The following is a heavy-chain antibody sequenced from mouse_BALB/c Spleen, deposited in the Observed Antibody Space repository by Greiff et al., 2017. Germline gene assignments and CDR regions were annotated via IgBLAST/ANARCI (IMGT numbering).Heavy chain of an antibody. J-gene: IGHJ4*01. CDR3: ARTGTDYAMDY. V-gene: IGHV4-2*02. D-gene: IGHD4-1*01. CDR2: INPGSSTI. CDR1: GFDFSRYW. Sequence: EVKLMESGGGLVQPGGSLNLSCAASGFDFSRYWMSWARQAPGKGQEWIGEINPGSSTINYTPSLKDKFIISRDNAKNTLYLQMSKVRSEDTALYYCARTGTDYAMDYWGQGTSVTVSS.